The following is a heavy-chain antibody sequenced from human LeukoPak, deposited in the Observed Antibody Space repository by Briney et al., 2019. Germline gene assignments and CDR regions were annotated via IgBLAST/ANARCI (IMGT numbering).Heavy chain of an antibody. D-gene: IGHD2-15*01. V-gene: IGHV1-18*01. CDR2: IGAYNGNT. CDR3: ARDKGMVGYCSGGSCYWPFDY. Sequence: ASVKVSCKTAGYTFISHGISWERQGPGQGLEWMGWIGAYNGNTNYAQKFQGRVSMTTDTSTSTAYMELRSLRADDTAVYHCARDKGMVGYCSGGSCYWPFDYWGQGTLVIVSS. CDR1: GYTFISHG. J-gene: IGHJ4*02.